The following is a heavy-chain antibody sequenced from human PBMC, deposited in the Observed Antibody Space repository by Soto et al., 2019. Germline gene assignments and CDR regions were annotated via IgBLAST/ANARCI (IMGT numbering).Heavy chain of an antibody. CDR2: IIPIFGTA. CDR1: GGTFSSYA. CDR3: ARTYYGSGSYFYFDY. J-gene: IGHJ4*02. Sequence: GASVKVSCKASGGTFSSYAISWVRQAPGQGLEWMGGIIPIFGTANYAQKFQGRVTITADESTSTAYMELSSLRSEDTAVYYCARTYYGSGSYFYFDYWGQGTLVTVSS. V-gene: IGHV1-69*13. D-gene: IGHD3-10*01.